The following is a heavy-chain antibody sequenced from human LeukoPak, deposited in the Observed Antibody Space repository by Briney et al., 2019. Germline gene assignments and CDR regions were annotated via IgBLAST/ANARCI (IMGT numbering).Heavy chain of an antibody. Sequence: ASVKVSCKASGYTFTSYGISWVRQAPGQGLEWMGWISAYNGNTNYAQKLQGRVTMTTDTSTSTAYMELRSLRSDDTAVYYCARDVPYYDSSLIAFDIWGQGTMVTVSS. V-gene: IGHV1-18*01. J-gene: IGHJ3*02. CDR1: GYTFTSYG. CDR2: ISAYNGNT. CDR3: ARDVPYYDSSLIAFDI. D-gene: IGHD3-22*01.